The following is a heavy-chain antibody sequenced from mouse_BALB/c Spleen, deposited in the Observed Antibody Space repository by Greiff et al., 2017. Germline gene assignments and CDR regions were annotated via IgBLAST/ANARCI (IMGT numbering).Heavy chain of an antibody. D-gene: IGHD2-4*01. Sequence: QVQLQQSGAELARPGASVKLSCKASGYTFTSYWMQWVKQRPGQGLEWIGAIYPGDGDTRYTQKFKGKATLTADKSSSTAYMQLSSLASEDSAVYYCARSYDYDGRVGAMDYWGQGTSVTVSS. CDR3: ARSYDYDGRVGAMDY. CDR1: GYTFTSYW. J-gene: IGHJ4*01. CDR2: IYPGDGDT. V-gene: IGHV1-87*01.